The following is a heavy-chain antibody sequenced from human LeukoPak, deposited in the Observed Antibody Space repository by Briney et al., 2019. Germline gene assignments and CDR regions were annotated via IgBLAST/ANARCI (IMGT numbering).Heavy chain of an antibody. Sequence: GGSLRLSCAAPGFTFSSNWMHWVRQAPGKGPVWVSRINSDGSSTSYADSVKGRFTISRDNAKNTLYLQMNSLRAEDTAVYYCARDYYYDSSAYWGQGTLVTVSS. CDR1: GFTFSSNW. CDR3: ARDYYYDSSAY. J-gene: IGHJ4*02. D-gene: IGHD3-22*01. CDR2: INSDGSST. V-gene: IGHV3-74*01.